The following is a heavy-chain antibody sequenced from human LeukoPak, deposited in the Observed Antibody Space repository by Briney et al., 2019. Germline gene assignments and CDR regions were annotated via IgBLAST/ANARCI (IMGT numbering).Heavy chain of an antibody. D-gene: IGHD6-19*01. CDR3: TRGGRRSGWSQLGIDY. Sequence: KTGGSLRLSCTASGFTFGDFAMSWFRQAPGRGLEWVGFIRSKKYYGTTEYAPSVKGRFTISRDDSKSIVYLQMPSLQTEDTAVYYCTRGGRRSGWSQLGIDYWGQGTLVTVTS. J-gene: IGHJ4*02. CDR1: GFTFGDFA. CDR2: IRSKKYYGTT. V-gene: IGHV3-49*05.